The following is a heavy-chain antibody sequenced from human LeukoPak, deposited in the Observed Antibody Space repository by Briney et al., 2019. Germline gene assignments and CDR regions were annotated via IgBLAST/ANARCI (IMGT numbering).Heavy chain of an antibody. D-gene: IGHD2-2*01. Sequence: PGGSLRLSCEASGFTFINYAMSWVRQAPGKGLEWVSGITGRGSGTKYADSVKGRFTISRDNSKNTLYLQMNSLRAEDTAVYYCAKGLGIVVVPAAMAPCDYWGQGTLVTVSS. CDR2: ITGRGSGT. J-gene: IGHJ4*02. CDR1: GFTFINYA. CDR3: AKGLGIVVVPAAMAPCDY. V-gene: IGHV3-23*01.